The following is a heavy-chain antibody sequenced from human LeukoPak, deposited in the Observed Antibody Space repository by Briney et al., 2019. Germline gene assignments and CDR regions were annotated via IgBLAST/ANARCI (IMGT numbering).Heavy chain of an antibody. J-gene: IGHJ4*02. Sequence: TGGSLRLSCAASGFTFSSNGMQWVRQAPGKGLEWVSYISSSGSTIYYADSVKGRFTISRDNAKNSLYLQMNSLRAEDTAVYYCATLVPAALGFDYWGQGTLVTVSS. CDR1: GFTFSSNG. CDR3: ATLVPAALGFDY. D-gene: IGHD2-2*01. V-gene: IGHV3-48*03. CDR2: ISSSGSTI.